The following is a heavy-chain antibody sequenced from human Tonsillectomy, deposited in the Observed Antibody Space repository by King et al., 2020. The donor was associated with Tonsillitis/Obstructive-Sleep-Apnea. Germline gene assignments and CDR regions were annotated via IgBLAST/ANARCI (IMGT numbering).Heavy chain of an antibody. J-gene: IGHJ3*02. CDR3: ARDRYSSSSSGAFDI. V-gene: IGHV3-48*02. CDR2: ISGSSRTI. Sequence: VQLVESGGGLVQPGGSLRLSCAASGFTFSSYSMNWVRQAPGKGLEWVSYISGSSRTIYYADSVKGRFTISRDNAKNLLYLQMNSLRDEDTAVYYCARDRYSSSSSGAFDIWGQGTMVTVSS. CDR1: GFTFSSYS. D-gene: IGHD6-6*01.